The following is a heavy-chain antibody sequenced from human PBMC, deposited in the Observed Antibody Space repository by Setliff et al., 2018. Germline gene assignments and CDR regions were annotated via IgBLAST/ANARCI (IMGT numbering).Heavy chain of an antibody. V-gene: IGHV1-2*02. CDR1: GYTFTSNH. CDR3: VRQDILTSYYMFDY. Sequence: GASVKVSCKASGYTFTSNHVHWGRQAPGQGLEWMGTINPSGGSTIYAPDFQGRVTMTWDTSTNIAYMDLSRLTSDDTAVYYCVRQDILTSYYMFDYWGQGTLVTVSS. J-gene: IGHJ4*02. D-gene: IGHD3-9*01. CDR2: INPSGGST.